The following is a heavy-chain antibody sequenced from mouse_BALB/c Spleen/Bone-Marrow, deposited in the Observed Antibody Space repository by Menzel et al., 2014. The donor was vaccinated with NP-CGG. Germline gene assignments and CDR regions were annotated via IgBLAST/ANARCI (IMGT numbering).Heavy chain of an antibody. V-gene: IGHV5-15*02. D-gene: IGHD2-1*01. J-gene: IGHJ4*01. CDR1: GFTFSDYG. CDR3: TRNYGNQGAMDY. Sequence: DVMLVESGGGLVQPGGSRKLSCAASGFTFSDYGMAWVRQAPGKGPEWVAFISNLAYSVYYADTVTGRFTISRENAKSTLYLEMSSLRSEDTAIYYCTRNYGNQGAMDYWGQGTSVTASS. CDR2: ISNLAYSV.